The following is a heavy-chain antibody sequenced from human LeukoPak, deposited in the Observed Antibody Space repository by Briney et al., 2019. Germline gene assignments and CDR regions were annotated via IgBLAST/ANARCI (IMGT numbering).Heavy chain of an antibody. CDR1: GFDFTAYG. V-gene: IGHV5-51*01. D-gene: IGHD2-21*02. CDR3: GRLAYCGTDCYVGERWFVP. Sequence: GESLKISWKCSGFDFTAYGIAWVRQIPGKGLEWMGNIYPGGSNGRYSPSFQGQVTMSADKSINAAYLQWSSLKAWDTPMYYCGRLAYCGTDCYVGERWFVPWGQGTLVTVSS. J-gene: IGHJ5*02. CDR2: IYPGGSNG.